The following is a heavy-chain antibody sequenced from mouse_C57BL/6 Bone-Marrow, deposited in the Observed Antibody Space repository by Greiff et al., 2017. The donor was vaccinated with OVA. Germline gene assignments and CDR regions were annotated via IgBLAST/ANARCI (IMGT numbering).Heavy chain of an antibody. CDR3: AIAGTTVVPYWYFDV. CDR1: GYTFTSYW. Sequence: QVQLQQPGAELVKPGASVKVSCKASGYTFTSYWMHWVKQRPGQGLEWIGRIHPSDGDTNYNQKFKGKATLTVDKSSSTAYMQLSSLTSEDSAVYYCAIAGTTVVPYWYFDVWGTGTTVTVSA. J-gene: IGHJ1*03. V-gene: IGHV1-74*01. CDR2: IHPSDGDT. D-gene: IGHD1-1*01.